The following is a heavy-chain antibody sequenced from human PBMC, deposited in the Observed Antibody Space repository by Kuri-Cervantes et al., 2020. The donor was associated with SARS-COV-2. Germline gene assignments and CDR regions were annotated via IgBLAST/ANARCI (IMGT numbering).Heavy chain of an antibody. Sequence: LSLTCAASGFTFSSYWMHWVRQAPGKGLVWVSRINSDGSSTSYADSVKGRFTISRDNAKNTLYLQMNSLRAEDTAVYYCARDARYRAFDIWGQGTMVTVSS. J-gene: IGHJ3*02. D-gene: IGHD3-9*01. CDR3: ARDARYRAFDI. CDR2: INSDGSST. CDR1: GFTFSSYW. V-gene: IGHV3-74*01.